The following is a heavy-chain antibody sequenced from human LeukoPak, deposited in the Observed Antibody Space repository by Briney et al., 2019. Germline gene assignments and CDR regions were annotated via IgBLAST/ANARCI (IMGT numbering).Heavy chain of an antibody. D-gene: IGHD3-10*01. CDR1: GFTFTSYA. V-gene: IGHV3-23*01. CDR3: AKRRADYYSSGRGLNYFDY. Sequence: TGGSLRLSCAASGFTFTSYAMSWVRQAPGKGLEWVLAISGNGGSTYYADSVKGRFTISRDNSKNTLYLQMNSLRAEDTAIYYCAKRRADYYSSGRGLNYFDYWGQGTLVTVSS. CDR2: ISGNGGST. J-gene: IGHJ4*02.